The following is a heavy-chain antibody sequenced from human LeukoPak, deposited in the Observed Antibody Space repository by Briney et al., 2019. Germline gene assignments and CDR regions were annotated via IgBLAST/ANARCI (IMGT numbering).Heavy chain of an antibody. V-gene: IGHV3-30*01. CDR3: AKHLYSGSYRPAFDY. CDR2: ISYDGSNK. J-gene: IGHJ4*02. D-gene: IGHD1-26*01. Sequence: PGGSLRLSCAASGFTFSSYAMHWVRQAPGKGLEWVAVISYDGSNKYYADSVKGRFTISRDNSKNTLYLQMNSLRAEDTAVYYCAKHLYSGSYRPAFDYWGQGTLVTVSS. CDR1: GFTFSSYA.